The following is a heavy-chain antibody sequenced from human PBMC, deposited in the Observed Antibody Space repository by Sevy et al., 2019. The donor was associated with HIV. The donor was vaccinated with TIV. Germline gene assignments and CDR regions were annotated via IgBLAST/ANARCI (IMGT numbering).Heavy chain of an antibody. CDR2: IQFDGSSQ. V-gene: IGHV3-30*02. CDR1: GFTFSYSG. Sequence: GGSLRLSCAASGFTFSYSGMHWVRQAPGKGLEWVAFIQFDGSSQYYADSVKGRFTILRDNSKKTLYLQMNSQTTDDTAVYYCAKNTAAVGVGGFDYWGQGALVTVSS. D-gene: IGHD2-8*01. CDR3: AKNTAAVGVGGFDY. J-gene: IGHJ4*02.